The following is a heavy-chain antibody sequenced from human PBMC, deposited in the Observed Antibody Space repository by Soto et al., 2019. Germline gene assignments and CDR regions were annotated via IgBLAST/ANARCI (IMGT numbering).Heavy chain of an antibody. Sequence: PGGSLRLSCAASGSISTTTPLSWGRQAPGKRLEWVSTISGRGTNTYYADSVKGRFIISRDNLKNTVNLQMNGLGVEDTAIYYCATSFRYFDNWGQGTRVTVSS. J-gene: IGHJ4*02. CDR2: ISGRGTNT. CDR3: ATSFRYFDN. V-gene: IGHV3-23*01. CDR1: GSISTTTP.